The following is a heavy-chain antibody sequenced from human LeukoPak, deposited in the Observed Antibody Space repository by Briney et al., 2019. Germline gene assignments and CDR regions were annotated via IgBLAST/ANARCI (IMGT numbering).Heavy chain of an antibody. CDR1: GYTFTSYY. Sequence: ASVKVSCKASGYTFTSYYMHWVRQARGQGLEWMGIISPSGGSTSYAQKFQGRVTMTRDMSTSTVYMELSSLRSEDTAVYYCARVEKQWLSLDYWGQGTLVTVSS. CDR2: ISPSGGST. CDR3: ARVEKQWLSLDY. V-gene: IGHV1-46*01. D-gene: IGHD6-19*01. J-gene: IGHJ4*02.